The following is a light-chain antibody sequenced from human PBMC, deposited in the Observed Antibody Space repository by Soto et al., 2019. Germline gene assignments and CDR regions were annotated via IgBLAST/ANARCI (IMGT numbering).Light chain of an antibody. CDR2: EVN. Sequence: QSALTQPASVSGSPGQSITISCTGASSDIGAYNYVSWYQQHPDKAPKLIISEVNHRPSGVSNRFSGSKSGNTASLTISGLQAEDEAHYYCSSYTAISTLIFGGGTKVTVL. J-gene: IGLJ2*01. V-gene: IGLV2-14*01. CDR3: SSYTAISTLI. CDR1: SSDIGAYNY.